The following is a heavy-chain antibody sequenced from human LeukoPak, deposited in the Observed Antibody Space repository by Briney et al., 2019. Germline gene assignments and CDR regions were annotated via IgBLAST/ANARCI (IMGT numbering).Heavy chain of an antibody. J-gene: IGHJ6*02. D-gene: IGHD5-18*01. CDR2: ISAYNGNT. CDR3: ARDGVAAMVPYYYGMDV. Sequence: ASVKVSCKASGYTSTSYGISWVRQAPGQGLEWMGWISAYNGNTNYAQKLQGRVTMTTDTSTSTAYMELRSLRSDDTAVYYCARDGVAAMVPYYYGMDVWGQGTTVTVSS. CDR1: GYTSTSYG. V-gene: IGHV1-18*01.